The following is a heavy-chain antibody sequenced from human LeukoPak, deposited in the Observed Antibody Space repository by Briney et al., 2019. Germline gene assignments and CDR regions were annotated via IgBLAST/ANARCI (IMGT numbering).Heavy chain of an antibody. CDR1: GGSISGSSYY. V-gene: IGHV3-30*03. CDR3: ARAPRDGYNSLDY. J-gene: IGHJ4*02. CDR2: ISYDGSAK. Sequence: LSLTCTVSGGSISGSSYYWGWIRQPPGKGLEWVAVISYDGSAKFYADSVKGRFTISRDNSKNTLYLQMNSLRGEDTAVYYCARAPRDGYNSLDYWGQGTLVTVSS. D-gene: IGHD5-24*01.